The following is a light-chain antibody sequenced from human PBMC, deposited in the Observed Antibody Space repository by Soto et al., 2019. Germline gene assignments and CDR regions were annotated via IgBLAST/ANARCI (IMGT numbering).Light chain of an antibody. J-gene: IGLJ2*01. Sequence: QSALTQPPSASGSPGQSVTLSCTGTSSDVGGYHYVSWYQQHPGKAPKLMIYEVNKRPSGVPARFSGSKSGNTAALTVSGLQAEDEADYYCSSYAGSNHFVFGGGTKLTVL. CDR1: SSDVGGYHY. CDR3: SSYAGSNHFV. CDR2: EVN. V-gene: IGLV2-8*01.